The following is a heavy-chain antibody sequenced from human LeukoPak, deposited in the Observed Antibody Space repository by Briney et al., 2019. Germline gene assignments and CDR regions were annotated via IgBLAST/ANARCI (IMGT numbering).Heavy chain of an antibody. CDR3: ARLGLEVGGPNWFDP. J-gene: IGHJ5*02. CDR1: GFMFSNYW. Sequence: GGSLRLSCVGSGFMFSNYWMSWVRQAPGKGLEWVAHIKRDGSQKYYLDSVKGRFTISRDNAKNSLYLQMNSLRVEDTAVYYCARLGLEVGGPNWFDPWGQGTLVTVSS. CDR2: IKRDGSQK. D-gene: IGHD1-1*01. V-gene: IGHV3-7*01.